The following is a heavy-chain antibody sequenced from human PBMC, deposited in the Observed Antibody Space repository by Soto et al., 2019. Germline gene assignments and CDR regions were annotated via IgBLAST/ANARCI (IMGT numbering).Heavy chain of an antibody. V-gene: IGHV3-48*03. CDR1: GFSFSNFE. CDR2: ISTTGNVI. J-gene: IGHJ3*01. D-gene: IGHD6-19*01. Sequence: PGGSLRLSCAASGFSFSNFEMNWVRQAPGKGLEWVAYISTTGNVIYYADSVKGRFTISRDNAKNSPYLQMSSLRAEDTAIYYCARDRWSSGRYYGAFDVWGQGTMVTVSS. CDR3: ARDRWSSGRYYGAFDV.